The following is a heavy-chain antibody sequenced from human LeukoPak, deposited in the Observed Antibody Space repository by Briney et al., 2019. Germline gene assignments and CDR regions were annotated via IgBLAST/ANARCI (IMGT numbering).Heavy chain of an antibody. V-gene: IGHV5-51*01. CDR2: IYPGDSDT. CDR3: ARHRAIWFGELLSSSIDY. Sequence: GESLKISCKGSGYSFTSYWIGWVRQMPGKGLEWMGIIYPGDSDTRYSPSFQGQVTISADKSISTAYLQWSSLKASDTAMYYCARHRAIWFGELLSSSIDYWGQGTLVTVSS. CDR1: GYSFTSYW. J-gene: IGHJ4*02. D-gene: IGHD3-10*01.